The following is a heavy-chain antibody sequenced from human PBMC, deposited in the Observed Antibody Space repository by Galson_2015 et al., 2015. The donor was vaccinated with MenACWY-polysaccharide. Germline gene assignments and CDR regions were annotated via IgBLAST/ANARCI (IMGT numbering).Heavy chain of an antibody. V-gene: IGHV3-23*01. CDR3: AKDLSEEWLLLPYYGMDV. CDR2: ISGSGGST. D-gene: IGHD3-3*01. J-gene: IGHJ6*02. CDR1: GFTFSSYA. Sequence: SLRLSCAASGFTFSSYAMSWVRQAPGKGLEWVSAISGSGGSTYYADSVKGRFTISRDNSKNTLYLQMNSLRAEDTAVYYCAKDLSEEWLLLPYYGMDVWGQGTTVTVSS.